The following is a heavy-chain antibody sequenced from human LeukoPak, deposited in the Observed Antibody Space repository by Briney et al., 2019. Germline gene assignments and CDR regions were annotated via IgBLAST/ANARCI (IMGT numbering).Heavy chain of an antibody. J-gene: IGHJ4*02. Sequence: GGSLRLSCAASGFTFSSYAMSWVRQAPGKGLEWVSAISGSGGSTYYADSVKGRFTISRDNSKNTLYLQMNSLRAEDTAVYYCAKTKPIAAAGPVYFDYWGQGTLVTVSS. CDR3: AKTKPIAAAGPVYFDY. V-gene: IGHV3-23*01. D-gene: IGHD6-13*01. CDR1: GFTFSSYA. CDR2: ISGSGGST.